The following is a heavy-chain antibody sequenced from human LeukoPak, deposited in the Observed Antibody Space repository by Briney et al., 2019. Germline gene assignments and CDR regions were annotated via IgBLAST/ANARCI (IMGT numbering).Heavy chain of an antibody. D-gene: IGHD1-26*01. CDR2: MNPNSVNT. J-gene: IGHJ1*01. V-gene: IGHV1-8*03. CDR1: GYTFTIYD. Sequence: ASVKVSCKASGYTFTIYDINWVRQASGQGLEWMGWMNPNSVNTGYAQKFQGRVTITRNTSISTAYMELSSLRSEDTAVYYCARGGNYYPDYFHHWGQGTLVTVSS. CDR3: ARGGNYYPDYFHH.